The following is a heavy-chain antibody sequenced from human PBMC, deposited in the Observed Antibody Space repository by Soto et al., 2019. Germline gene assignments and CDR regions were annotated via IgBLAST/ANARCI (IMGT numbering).Heavy chain of an antibody. V-gene: IGHV1-18*01. CDR1: GYTFTSYG. D-gene: IGHD6-13*01. J-gene: IGHJ4*02. CDR3: ARSEAAAGTPFDY. CDR2: IGAYNGNT. Sequence: QVQLVQSGAEVKKPGASVKVSCKASGYTFTSYGTSWVRQAPGQGLEGMGWIGAYNGNTNYAKKLQGIVTMTTDTSKSTAYMELRSLRSDDTAVYYCARSEAAAGTPFDYWGQGTLVTVSS.